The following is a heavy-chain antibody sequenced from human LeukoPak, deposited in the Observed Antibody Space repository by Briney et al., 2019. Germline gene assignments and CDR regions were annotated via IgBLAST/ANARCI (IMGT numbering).Heavy chain of an antibody. CDR2: IYYSGST. Sequence: SETLSLTCTVSGDSISSYYWSWIRQPPGKGLEWIGSIYYSGSTYYNPSLKSRVTISVDTSKNQFSLKLSSVTAADTAVYYCARELRFLEWLFETTDAFDIWGQGTMVTVSS. CDR3: ARELRFLEWLFETTDAFDI. J-gene: IGHJ3*02. D-gene: IGHD3-3*01. CDR1: GDSISSYY. V-gene: IGHV4-39*01.